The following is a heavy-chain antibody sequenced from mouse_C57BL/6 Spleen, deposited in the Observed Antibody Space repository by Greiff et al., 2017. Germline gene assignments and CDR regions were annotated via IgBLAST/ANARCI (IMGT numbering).Heavy chain of an antibody. D-gene: IGHD1-1*01. CDR3: ASYYYGSSSHYYAMDY. CDR2: IDPSDSET. V-gene: IGHV1-52*01. J-gene: IGHJ4*01. CDR1: GYTFTSYW. Sequence: QVHVKQPGAELVRPGSSVKLSCKASGYTFTSYWMHWVKQRPIQGLEWIGNIDPSDSETHYNQKFKDKATLTVDKSSSTAYMQLSSLTSEDSAVYYCASYYYGSSSHYYAMDYWGQGTSVTVSS.